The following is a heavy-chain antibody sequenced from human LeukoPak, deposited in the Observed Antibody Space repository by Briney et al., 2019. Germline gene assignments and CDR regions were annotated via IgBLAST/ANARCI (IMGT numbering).Heavy chain of an antibody. V-gene: IGHV1-2*06. D-gene: IGHD4-17*01. Sequence: GASVKVSCKASLYTLTGYFMQWVRQAPGQGREWVGQINSSGGGTNYAQKFQGMVTMASNTTISTAYMELSRLRSDDAAVYCCARDLTTVTHWFDPWGQGTLVTVSS. CDR2: INSSGGGT. J-gene: IGHJ5*02. CDR1: LYTLTGYF. CDR3: ARDLTTVTHWFDP.